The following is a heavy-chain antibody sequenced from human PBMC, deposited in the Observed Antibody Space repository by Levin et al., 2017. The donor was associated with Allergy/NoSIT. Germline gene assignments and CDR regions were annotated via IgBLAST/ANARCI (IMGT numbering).Heavy chain of an antibody. Sequence: SQTLSLTCTVSGGSISSGGYYWSWIRQHPGKGLEWIGYIYYSGSTYYNPSLKSRVTISVDTSKNQFSLKLSSVTAADTAVYYCARLSIQFPTMVRGVIIGPDFDYWGQGTLVTVSS. V-gene: IGHV4-31*03. CDR2: IYYSGST. D-gene: IGHD3-10*01. CDR3: ARLSIQFPTMVRGVIIGPDFDY. CDR1: GGSISSGGYY. J-gene: IGHJ4*02.